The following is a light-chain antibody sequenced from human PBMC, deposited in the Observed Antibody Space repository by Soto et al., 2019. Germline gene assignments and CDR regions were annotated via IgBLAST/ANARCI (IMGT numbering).Light chain of an antibody. V-gene: IGKV3-11*01. CDR1: QRVSSY. CDR3: QQVSNCPPT. Sequence: EIVLTQSPATLALSPGERANLSCRASQRVSSYLAWYQQKPGQAPRLLIYDASNRATGIPARFSGSGSGTDFTLTSSSLEPEDFAVYYCQQVSNCPPTVGGGPKVEIK. J-gene: IGKJ4*01. CDR2: DAS.